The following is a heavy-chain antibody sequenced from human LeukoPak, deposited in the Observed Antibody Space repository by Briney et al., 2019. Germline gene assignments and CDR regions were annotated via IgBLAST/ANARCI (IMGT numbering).Heavy chain of an antibody. CDR2: XXSDGSST. V-gene: IGHV3-74*01. CDR3: ARGKIYDFWSGYLQYYFDY. CDR1: GFTFSSYW. D-gene: IGHD3-3*01. Sequence: GGSLRLSCAASGFTFSSYWMHWVRQAPGKGLXXXXXXXSDGSSTSYADSVKGRFTISRDNAKNTLYLQMNSLRAEDTAVYYCARGKIYDFWSGYLQYYFDYWGQGTLVTVSS. J-gene: IGHJ4*02.